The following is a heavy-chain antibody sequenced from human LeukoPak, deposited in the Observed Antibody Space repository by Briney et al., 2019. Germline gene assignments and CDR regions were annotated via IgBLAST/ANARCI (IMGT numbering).Heavy chain of an antibody. J-gene: IGHJ6*03. CDR3: ARVNYMDV. CDR1: GFTFSSYV. V-gene: IGHV3-30*02. Sequence: TGGSLRLSCAASGFTFSSYVMHWVRQAPGKGLEWVAFIRYDGSNKYYADSVKGRFTISRDNAKNSLYLQMNSLRAEDTAVYYCARVNYMDVWGKGTTVTVSS. CDR2: IRYDGSNK.